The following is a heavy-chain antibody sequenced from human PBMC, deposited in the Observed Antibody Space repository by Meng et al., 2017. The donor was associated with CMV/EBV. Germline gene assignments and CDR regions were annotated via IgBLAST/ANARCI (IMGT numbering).Heavy chain of an antibody. D-gene: IGHD4-17*01. V-gene: IGHV3-21*01. J-gene: IGHJ6*02. CDR1: GFTFSSYS. Sequence: GESLKISCAASGFTFSSYSMNWVRQAPGKGLEWVPSISSSSSYIYYADSVKGRFTISRDNAKNSLYLQMNSLRAEDTAVYYCARDSGQEDYAGGVGMDVWGQGTTVTVSS. CDR3: ARDSGQEDYAGGVGMDV. CDR2: ISSSSSYI.